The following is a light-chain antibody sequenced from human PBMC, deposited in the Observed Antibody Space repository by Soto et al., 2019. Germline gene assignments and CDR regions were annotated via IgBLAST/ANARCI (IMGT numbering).Light chain of an antibody. CDR2: GAS. CDR3: QQYGSSPLWT. Sequence: EIVLTQSPGTLSLSPGERATLSCRASQTVSSSYLAWYQQKPGQAPRLLIYGASSRATGIPDRFSGSGSGTDFTLTISRLDPEDFAVYYCQQYGSSPLWTFGQGTKGDIK. V-gene: IGKV3-20*01. CDR1: QTVSSSY. J-gene: IGKJ1*01.